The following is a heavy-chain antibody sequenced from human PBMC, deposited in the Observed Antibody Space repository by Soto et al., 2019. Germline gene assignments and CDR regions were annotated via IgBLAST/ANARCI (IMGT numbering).Heavy chain of an antibody. J-gene: IGHJ4*02. CDR2: ISGSGSTT. CDR3: ARSSLTYFEF. V-gene: IGHV3-11*01. Sequence: QVHLEESGGGLVKPGGSLRLSCTASGFTFSDYYMSWIRQAPGKGLEWLAYISGSGSTTYCTDSVKGRFAISRDNARTSLYLQINSLRVEDSAVYYCARSSLTYFEFWGQGTLVTVSS. CDR1: GFTFSDYY.